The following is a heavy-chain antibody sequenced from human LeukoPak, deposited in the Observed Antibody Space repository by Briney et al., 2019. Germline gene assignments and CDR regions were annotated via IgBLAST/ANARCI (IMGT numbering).Heavy chain of an antibody. CDR3: PREAVDGAFDI. CDR2: IYSGGST. D-gene: IGHD5-12*01. V-gene: IGHV3-53*01. J-gene: IGHJ3*02. Sequence: GGSLRLSCAASGFTVSSNYMSWVRQAPGKGLEWVSVIYSGGSTYYADSVKGRFTISRDNSKNTLYLQMNSLRAEDTAVYYCPREAVDGAFDIWGQGTMVTVSS. CDR1: GFTVSSNY.